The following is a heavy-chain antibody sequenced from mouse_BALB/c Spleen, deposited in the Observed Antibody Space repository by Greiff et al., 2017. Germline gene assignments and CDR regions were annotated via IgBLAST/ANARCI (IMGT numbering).Heavy chain of an antibody. J-gene: IGHJ4*01. CDR3: TRVITMYAMDY. V-gene: IGHV1-69*02. D-gene: IGHD1-1*02. CDR1: GYTFTSYW. Sequence: QVQLQQPGAELVRPGASVKLSCKASGYTFTSYWINWVKQRPGQGLEWIGNIYPSDSYTNYNQKFKDKATLTVDKSSSTAYMQLSSPTSEDSAVYYCTRVITMYAMDYWGQGTSVTVSS. CDR2: IYPSDSYT.